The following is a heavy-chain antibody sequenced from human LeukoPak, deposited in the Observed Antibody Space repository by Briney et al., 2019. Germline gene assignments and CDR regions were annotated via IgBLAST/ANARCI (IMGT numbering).Heavy chain of an antibody. CDR3: ASHHYYGSGSYYNLNWFDP. CDR2: IYYSGST. CDR1: GGSISSYY. D-gene: IGHD3-10*01. J-gene: IGHJ5*02. Sequence: SETLSLTCTVSGGSISSYYWGWIRQPPGKGLEWIGSIYYSGSTYYNPSLKSRVTISVDTSKNQFSLKLSSVTAADTAVYYCASHHYYGSGSYYNLNWFDPWGQGTLVTVSS. V-gene: IGHV4-39*01.